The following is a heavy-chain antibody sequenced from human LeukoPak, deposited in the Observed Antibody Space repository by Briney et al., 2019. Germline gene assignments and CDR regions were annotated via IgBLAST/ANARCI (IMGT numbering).Heavy chain of an antibody. CDR1: GYTFTSYG. Sequence: GASVKVSFKASGYTFTSYGISWVRQAPGQGLEWMGWISAYNGNTNYAQKLQGRVTMTTDTSTSTAYMELRSLRSDDTAVYYCARQYCSSTSCYLRWFDPWGQGTLVTVSS. J-gene: IGHJ5*02. D-gene: IGHD2-2*01. CDR2: ISAYNGNT. V-gene: IGHV1-18*01. CDR3: ARQYCSSTSCYLRWFDP.